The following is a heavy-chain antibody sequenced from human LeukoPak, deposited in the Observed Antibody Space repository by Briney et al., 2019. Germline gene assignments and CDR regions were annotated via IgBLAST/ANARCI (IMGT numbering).Heavy chain of an antibody. CDR3: ASRDPCSGDSCNGLAN. CDR1: GFTFSNAW. D-gene: IGHD2-15*01. V-gene: IGHV3-23*01. J-gene: IGHJ4*02. Sequence: PGGSLRLSCAASGFTFSNAWMSWVRQAPGKGLECVSLISAGGGTTYYADSVKGRFTISRDNSRNTLFLQMNSLRVEDTAVYYCASRDPCSGDSCNGLANWGQGTLVTVSS. CDR2: ISAGGGTT.